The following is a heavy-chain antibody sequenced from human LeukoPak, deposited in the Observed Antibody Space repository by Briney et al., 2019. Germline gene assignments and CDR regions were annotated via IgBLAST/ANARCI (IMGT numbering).Heavy chain of an antibody. D-gene: IGHD1-26*01. Sequence: ASVKVSCKASGYTFTNYFMHWVRQAPGQGLEWMGRINPNSGGTNYAQKFQGRVSMTRDTSISTAYMELSRLRSDDTAVYYCASQGGVGAAGTFDYWGQGTLVTVSS. V-gene: IGHV1-2*06. CDR1: GYTFTNYF. CDR2: INPNSGGT. CDR3: ASQGGVGAAGTFDY. J-gene: IGHJ4*02.